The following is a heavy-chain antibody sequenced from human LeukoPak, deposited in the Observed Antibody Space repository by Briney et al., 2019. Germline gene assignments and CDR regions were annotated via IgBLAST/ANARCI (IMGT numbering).Heavy chain of an antibody. Sequence: ASVKVSCKASGYTFTSYDINWVRQATGQGLEWMGWMNLNSGDTGFAQKFQGRVTLTWDTSISTAYIELSSLTSEDTAVYYCARNIVATTNYDYWGQGTLVTVSS. J-gene: IGHJ4*02. CDR2: MNLNSGDT. D-gene: IGHD5-12*01. CDR1: GYTFTSYD. CDR3: ARNIVATTNYDY. V-gene: IGHV1-8*01.